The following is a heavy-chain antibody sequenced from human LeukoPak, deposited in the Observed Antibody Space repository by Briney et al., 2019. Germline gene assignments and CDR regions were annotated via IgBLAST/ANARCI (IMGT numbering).Heavy chain of an antibody. CDR3: ARDKNQAAAAFDP. Sequence: GASVKVSCKASGYTFTSYDTNWVRQATGQGLEWMGWMNPNSGNTGYAQKFQGRVTMTRNTSISTAYMELSSLRSEDTAVYYCARDKNQAAAAFDPWGQGTLVTVSS. V-gene: IGHV1-8*01. J-gene: IGHJ5*02. D-gene: IGHD6-13*01. CDR2: MNPNSGNT. CDR1: GYTFTSYD.